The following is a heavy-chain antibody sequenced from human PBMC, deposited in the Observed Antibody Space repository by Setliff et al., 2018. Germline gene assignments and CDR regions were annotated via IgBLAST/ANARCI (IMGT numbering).Heavy chain of an antibody. CDR1: GGSISSSSYY. J-gene: IGHJ6*03. V-gene: IGHV4-39*07. CDR3: ARAEYYYGSGSFHPYYMDV. Sequence: SETLSLTCTVSGGSISSSSYYWGWIRQPPGKGLEWIGSIYYSGSTYYNPSLKSRVTISVDTSKNQFSLKLSSVTAADTAVYYCARAEYYYGSGSFHPYYMDVWGQVTTVTVSS. D-gene: IGHD3-10*01. CDR2: IYYSGST.